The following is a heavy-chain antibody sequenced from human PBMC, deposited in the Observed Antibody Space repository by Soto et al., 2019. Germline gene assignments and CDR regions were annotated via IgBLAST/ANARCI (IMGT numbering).Heavy chain of an antibody. Sequence: EVQLLESGGGLVQPGGSLRLSCAASGFTFSIYAMSWVRQAPGKGLEWVSAISGSGGSTYYADSVKGRFTISRDNSKNTLYLQMSSLRAEDTALYYCAKDRFYYDSSAYYYDAFDIWGQGTMVTVSS. D-gene: IGHD3-22*01. CDR3: AKDRFYYDSSAYYYDAFDI. CDR1: GFTFSIYA. J-gene: IGHJ3*02. CDR2: ISGSGGST. V-gene: IGHV3-23*01.